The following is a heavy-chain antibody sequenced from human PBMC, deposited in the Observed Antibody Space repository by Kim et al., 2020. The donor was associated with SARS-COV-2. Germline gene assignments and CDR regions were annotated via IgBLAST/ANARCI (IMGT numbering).Heavy chain of an antibody. CDR3: ARGPVKKVRGTAPPGWLDY. CDR1: GFTFSSYG. D-gene: IGHD3-10*01. CDR2: IWYDGSNK. J-gene: IGHJ5*01. Sequence: GGSLRLSCAASGFTFSSYGMHWVRQAPGKGLEWVAVIWYDGSNKYYADSVKGRFTISRDNSKNTLYLQMNSLRAEDTAVYYCARGPVKKVRGTAPPGWLDYWGQGTLVTVSS. V-gene: IGHV3-33*01.